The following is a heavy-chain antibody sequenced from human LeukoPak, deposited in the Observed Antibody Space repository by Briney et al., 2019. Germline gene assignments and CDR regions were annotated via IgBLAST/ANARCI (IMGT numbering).Heavy chain of an antibody. CDR3: AREGVPAAARGNWFDP. V-gene: IGHV4-34*01. Sequence: SETLSLTCAVYDGSFSGYYWSWIRQPPGKGLEWIGEINHSGSTNYNPSLKSRVTISVDTSKNQFSLKLSSVTAADTAVYYCAREGVPAAARGNWFDPWGQGTLVTVSS. CDR1: DGSFSGYY. D-gene: IGHD2-2*01. J-gene: IGHJ5*02. CDR2: INHSGST.